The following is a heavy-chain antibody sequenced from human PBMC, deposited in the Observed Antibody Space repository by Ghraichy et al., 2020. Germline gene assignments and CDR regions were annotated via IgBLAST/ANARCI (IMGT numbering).Heavy chain of an antibody. V-gene: IGHV3-11*01. CDR3: ARGQSSYSYGFPIDY. CDR1: GFTFSDHY. Sequence: LSLTCVASGFTFSDHYMSWIRQAPGRGLEWVSYISSSGDTMYVDSVKGRFTIPRDNAKSSLYLKMNSLRAEDTAVYYCARGQSSYSYGFPIDYWGQGTLVTVSS. J-gene: IGHJ4*02. D-gene: IGHD5-18*01. CDR2: ISSSGDTM.